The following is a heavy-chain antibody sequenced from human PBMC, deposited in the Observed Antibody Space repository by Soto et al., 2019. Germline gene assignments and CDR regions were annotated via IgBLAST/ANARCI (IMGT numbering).Heavy chain of an antibody. CDR3: VNSDV. CDR2: ISQSGST. V-gene: IGHV4-4*02. J-gene: IGHJ6*02. CDR1: GGSISSSNW. Sequence: QVQLQESGPGLVKPSGTLSLTCIVSGGSISSSNWWTWVRQPPGKGLEWIGEISQSGSTNYNPSLKSRVTISLDKFKNQFSLKLSSVTAADTAVYYCVNSDVWGQGTTVTVSS.